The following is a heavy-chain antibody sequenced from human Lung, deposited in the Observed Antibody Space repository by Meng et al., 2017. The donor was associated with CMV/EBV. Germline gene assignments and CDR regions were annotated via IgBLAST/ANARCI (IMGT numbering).Heavy chain of an antibody. D-gene: IGHD3-3*01. V-gene: IGHV3-43*01. J-gene: IGHJ5*02. CDR2: ISWDGDTT. CDR3: AKETSNYDFWSGYYTGGLDP. CDR1: GFTFDDYT. Sequence: GESXKISCAASGFTFDDYTMHWVRQAPGKGLEWVSLISWDGDTTYYADSVKGRFSISRDNSKNSLYLQMNSLRTEDTALYYCAKETSNYDFWSGYYTGGLDPWGQGTLVTVSS.